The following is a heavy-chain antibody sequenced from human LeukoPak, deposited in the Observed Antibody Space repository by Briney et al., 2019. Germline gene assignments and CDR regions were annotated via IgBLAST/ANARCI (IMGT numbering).Heavy chain of an antibody. Sequence: ASVKVSCKASGYTFTGYYMHWVRQAPGQGLEWMGRINPNSGGTNYAQKFQGRVTMTRDTPISTAYMELSRLRSDDTAVYYCARAFNYDFWSGYKENWFDPWGQGTLVTVSS. J-gene: IGHJ5*02. CDR1: GYTFTGYY. V-gene: IGHV1-2*06. CDR2: INPNSGGT. D-gene: IGHD3-3*01. CDR3: ARAFNYDFWSGYKENWFDP.